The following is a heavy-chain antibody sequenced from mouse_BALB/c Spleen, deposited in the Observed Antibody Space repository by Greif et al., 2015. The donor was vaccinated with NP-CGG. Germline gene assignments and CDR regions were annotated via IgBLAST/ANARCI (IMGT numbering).Heavy chain of an antibody. CDR3: ARDPGYYGNGFAY. CDR1: GFTFSSYA. J-gene: IGHJ3*01. CDR2: ISSGGSYT. V-gene: IGHV5-9-4*01. D-gene: IGHD2-1*01. Sequence: EVMLVESGGGLVKPGGSLKLSCAASGFTFSSYAMSWVRQSPEKRLEWVAEISSGGSYTYYPDTVTGRFTISRDNAKNTLYLEMSSLRSEDTAMYYCARDPGYYGNGFAYWGQGTLVIVSA.